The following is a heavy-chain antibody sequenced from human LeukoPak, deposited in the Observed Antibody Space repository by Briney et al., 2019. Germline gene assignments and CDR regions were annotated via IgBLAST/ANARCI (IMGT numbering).Heavy chain of an antibody. Sequence: PGGSLRLSCAASGFTFSSYAMHWVRQAPGKGLEYVSAISSNGGSTYYANSVKGRFTISRDNSKNTLYLQMGSLRAEDMAVYYCARAAPPYSSGWSYFDYWGQGTLVTVSS. V-gene: IGHV3-64*01. CDR1: GFTFSSYA. CDR2: ISSNGGST. CDR3: ARAAPPYSSGWSYFDY. J-gene: IGHJ4*02. D-gene: IGHD6-19*01.